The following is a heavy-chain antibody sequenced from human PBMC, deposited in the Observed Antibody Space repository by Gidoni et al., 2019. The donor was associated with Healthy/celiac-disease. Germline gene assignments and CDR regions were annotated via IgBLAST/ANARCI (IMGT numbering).Heavy chain of an antibody. CDR2: IYYSGST. Sequence: QVQLQESAPGLVKPSETLSLTCTVSGGSVSSGSYYWSWIRQPPGKGLEWIGYIYYSGSTNYNPSLKSRVTISVDTSKNQFSLKLSSVTAADTAVYYCARAHDYGAGFDPWGQGTLVTVSS. CDR1: GGSVSSGSYY. D-gene: IGHD4-17*01. CDR3: ARAHDYGAGFDP. V-gene: IGHV4-61*01. J-gene: IGHJ5*02.